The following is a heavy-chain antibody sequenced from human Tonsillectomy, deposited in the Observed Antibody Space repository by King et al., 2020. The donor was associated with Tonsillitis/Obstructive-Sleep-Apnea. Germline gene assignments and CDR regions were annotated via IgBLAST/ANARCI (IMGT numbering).Heavy chain of an antibody. CDR2: IWYDGSNK. V-gene: IGHV3-33*01. CDR1: GFTFSSYG. Sequence: VQLVESGGGVVQPGRSLRLSCAASGFTFSSYGMHWVRQAPGKGLEWVAVIWYDGSNKYYADSVKGRFTISRDNSKNTLYLQMNSLRAEDTAVYYCARDPNGGNYLYFDYWGQGTLVTVSS. CDR3: ARDPNGGNYLYFDY. D-gene: IGHD4-23*01. J-gene: IGHJ4*02.